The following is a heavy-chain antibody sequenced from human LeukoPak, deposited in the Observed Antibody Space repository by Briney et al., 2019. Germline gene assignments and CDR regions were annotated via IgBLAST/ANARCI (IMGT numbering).Heavy chain of an antibody. J-gene: IGHJ4*02. CDR2: ISGSGGST. V-gene: IGHV3-23*01. CDR3: AKGRGYSSSSLDY. D-gene: IGHD6-6*01. CDR1: GFTFSSYA. Sequence: GGSLRLSCAASGFTFSSYAMSWVRQAPGKGLEWVSAISGSGGSTHDAASVKGRFTISRDNSKNTLYLQMNSLRAEDTAVYYCAKGRGYSSSSLDYWGQGTLVTVSS.